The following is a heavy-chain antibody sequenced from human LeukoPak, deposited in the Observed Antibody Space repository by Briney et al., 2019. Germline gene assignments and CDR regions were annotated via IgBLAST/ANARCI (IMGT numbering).Heavy chain of an antibody. D-gene: IGHD1-26*01. Sequence: GASVKVSCKSSGGTFSSYAISWVRQAPGQGLEWMGGIIPIFGTANYAQKFQGRVTITADESTSTAYMELSSLRSEDTAVYYCARDSTALSGGWFDPWGQGTLVTVSS. CDR2: IIPIFGTA. V-gene: IGHV1-69*01. J-gene: IGHJ5*02. CDR3: ARDSTALSGGWFDP. CDR1: GGTFSSYA.